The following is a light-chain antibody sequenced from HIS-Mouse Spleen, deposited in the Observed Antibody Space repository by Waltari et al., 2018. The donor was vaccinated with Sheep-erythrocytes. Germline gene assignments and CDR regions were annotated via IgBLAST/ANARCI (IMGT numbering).Light chain of an antibody. CDR1: SSDVGGYNY. CDR3: SSYAGSNNWV. V-gene: IGLV2-8*01. CDR2: EVS. J-gene: IGLJ3*02. Sequence: QSALTQPPSASGSPGPSVTIPCPGTSSDVGGYNYVSWYQQHPGKAPKLMIYEVSKRPSGVPDRFSGSKSGNTASLTVSGLQAEDEADYYCSSYAGSNNWVFGGGTKLTVL.